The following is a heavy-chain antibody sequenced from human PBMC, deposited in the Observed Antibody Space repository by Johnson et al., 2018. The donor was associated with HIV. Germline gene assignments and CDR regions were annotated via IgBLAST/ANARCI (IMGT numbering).Heavy chain of an antibody. Sequence: LVESGGALVQPGRSLRLSCVASGFTFEDYAMYWVRQAPGKGLEWVSGISWNSDDIDYADSVKGRFTISRDNAKNSLYLQMNSLRAEDTALYYCARLSPDRGAFDIWGQGTMVTVSS. CDR2: ISWNSDDI. CDR3: ARLSPDRGAFDI. V-gene: IGHV3-9*01. D-gene: IGHD3-10*01. CDR1: GFTFEDYA. J-gene: IGHJ3*02.